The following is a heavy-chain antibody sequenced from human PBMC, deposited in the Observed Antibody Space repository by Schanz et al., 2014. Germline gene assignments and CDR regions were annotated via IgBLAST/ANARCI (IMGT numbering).Heavy chain of an antibody. CDR3: AKDHFGHYDSSGCSDCYYYGMDV. Sequence: QVQLVESGGGVVQPGRSLRLSCAGSGFSFSDYGMHWVRQAPGRGLEWVAVIYSGDNTYYADSVKGRFTISRDNSKNTLFLQVNSLRAEDTAVYYCAKDHFGHYDSSGCSDCYYYGMDVWGQGTTVTVSS. CDR1: GFSFSDYG. J-gene: IGHJ6*02. V-gene: IGHV3-NL1*01. D-gene: IGHD3-22*01. CDR2: IYSGDNT.